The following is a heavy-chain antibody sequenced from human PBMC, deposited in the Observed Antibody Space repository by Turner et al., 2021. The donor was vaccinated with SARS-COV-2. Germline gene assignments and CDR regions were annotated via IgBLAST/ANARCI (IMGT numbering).Heavy chain of an antibody. CDR2: IRSSSSYI. CDR3: ARDVPTYYYDSSGYYTDVFDI. CDR1: GFTFSSYS. Sequence: EVQLVESGGGLFKPGGSLRLSCAASGFTFSSYSMNWVRQAPGKGLEWVSSIRSSSSYIYYADSVKGRFTISRDNAKNSLYLQMNSLRAEDTAVYYCARDVPTYYYDSSGYYTDVFDIWGQGTMVTVSS. V-gene: IGHV3-21*01. D-gene: IGHD3-22*01. J-gene: IGHJ3*02.